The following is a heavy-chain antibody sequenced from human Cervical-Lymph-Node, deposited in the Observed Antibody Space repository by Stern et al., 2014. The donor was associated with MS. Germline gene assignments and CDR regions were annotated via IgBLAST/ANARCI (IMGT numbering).Heavy chain of an antibody. Sequence: QVKLVQSGAEVKKHGASVKVSCKASGYTFTSYGISWVRQAPGQGLEWMDWTSAYNGTTSDAHKLQGIVPMTTDTSTSTAYMELRSLRSDDTAVYYCARGLLGSENAFDIWGQGTMVTVSS. CDR2: TSAYNGTT. D-gene: IGHD2-15*01. J-gene: IGHJ3*02. V-gene: IGHV1-18*01. CDR1: GYTFTSYG. CDR3: ARGLLGSENAFDI.